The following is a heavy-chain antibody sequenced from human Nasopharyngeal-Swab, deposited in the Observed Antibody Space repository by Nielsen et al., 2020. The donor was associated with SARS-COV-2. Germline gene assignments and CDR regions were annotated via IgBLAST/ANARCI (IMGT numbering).Heavy chain of an antibody. Sequence: GSLRLSCTVSGGSISSSSYYWGWIRQPPGKGLEWIGSIYYSGSTYYNPSLKSRVTISVDTSKNQFSLKLSSVTAADTAVYYCARAVEMAAILDYWGQGTLVTVSS. J-gene: IGHJ4*02. D-gene: IGHD5-24*01. V-gene: IGHV4-39*01. CDR1: GGSISSSSYY. CDR3: ARAVEMAAILDY. CDR2: IYYSGST.